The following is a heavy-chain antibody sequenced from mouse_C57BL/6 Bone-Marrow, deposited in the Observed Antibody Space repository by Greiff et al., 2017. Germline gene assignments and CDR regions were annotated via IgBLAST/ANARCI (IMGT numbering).Heavy chain of an antibody. V-gene: IGHV5-4*03. Sequence: EVKLMESGGGLVKPGGSLKLSCAASRFTFSSYAMSWVRQTPEKRLEWVATISDGGSYTYYPDNVKGRFTISRDNAKNNLYLQMSHLKSEDTAMYYCALYYGGYFDYWGQGTTLTVSS. J-gene: IGHJ2*01. CDR3: ALYYGGYFDY. D-gene: IGHD1-1*01. CDR1: RFTFSSYA. CDR2: ISDGGSYT.